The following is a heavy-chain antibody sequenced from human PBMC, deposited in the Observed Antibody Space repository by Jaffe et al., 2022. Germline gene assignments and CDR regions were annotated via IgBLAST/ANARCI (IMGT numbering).Heavy chain of an antibody. CDR1: GFTFSSYT. CDR2: ISGSSTYI. Sequence: EVQLVESGGGLVKPGGSLRLSCAASGFTFSSYTLNWVRQAPGKGLEWVSSISGSSTYIYYGDSVKGRFTISRDNAKNSMYLQMNGLRAEDTAVYYCARDRGITFGRVIVHDAFDIWGQGTMVTVSS. D-gene: IGHD3-16*02. CDR3: ARDRGITFGRVIVHDAFDI. J-gene: IGHJ3*02. V-gene: IGHV3-21*06.